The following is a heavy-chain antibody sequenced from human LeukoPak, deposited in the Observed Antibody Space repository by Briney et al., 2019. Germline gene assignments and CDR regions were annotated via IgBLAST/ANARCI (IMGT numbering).Heavy chain of an antibody. D-gene: IGHD6-13*01. V-gene: IGHV3-30-3*01. CDR3: AREPLAAAAIYFDY. CDR1: GYSISSGY. CDR2: ISYDGSNK. Sequence: LSLTCTVSGYSISSGYYWGWIRQPPGKGLEWVAVISYDGSNKYYADSVKGRFTISRDNSKNTLYLQMNSLRAEDTAVYYCAREPLAAAAIYFDYWGQGTLVTVSS. J-gene: IGHJ4*02.